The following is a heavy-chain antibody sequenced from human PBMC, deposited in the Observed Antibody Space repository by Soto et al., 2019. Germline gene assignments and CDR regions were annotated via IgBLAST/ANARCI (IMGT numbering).Heavy chain of an antibody. Sequence: QVQLVESGGGVVKPGRSLRLSCAASGFTFSSYSMHWVRQAPGKGLEWVAVISYDGSNKHIADSVMGRFTISRDNSENTAYLEMNSLRTEDTAVYYCARRGYATSGTNYGMDVWGQGPTVTVSS. CDR2: ISYDGSNK. V-gene: IGHV3-30-3*01. CDR1: GFTFSSYS. J-gene: IGHJ6*02. D-gene: IGHD2-2*01. CDR3: ARRGYATSGTNYGMDV.